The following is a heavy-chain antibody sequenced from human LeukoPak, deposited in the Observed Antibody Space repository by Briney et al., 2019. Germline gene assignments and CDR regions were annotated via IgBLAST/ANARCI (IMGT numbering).Heavy chain of an antibody. D-gene: IGHD3-22*01. CDR1: GYTFTSYG. CDR3: ARPREVYYYDSSGLDY. Sequence: ASVKVSCKASGYTFTSYGISWVRQAPGQGLEWMGWISAYNGNPNYAQKLQGRVTMTTDTSTSTAYMELRSLRSDDTAVYYCARPREVYYYDSSGLDYWGQGTLVTVSS. J-gene: IGHJ4*02. V-gene: IGHV1-18*01. CDR2: ISAYNGNP.